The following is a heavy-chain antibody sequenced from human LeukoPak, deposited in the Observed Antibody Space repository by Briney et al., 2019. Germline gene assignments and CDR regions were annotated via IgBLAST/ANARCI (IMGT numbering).Heavy chain of an antibody. CDR3: AKDVGPGYSYDKYYFDY. J-gene: IGHJ4*02. Sequence: GGPLRLSCAASGFTFSSYGIHWVRQAPGKGLDWVAFISYDGTNKYYADSVKGRFTTSRDNSENTLYLQMNSLRPEDTAVYYCAKDVGPGYSYDKYYFDYWGQGTLVTVSS. V-gene: IGHV3-30*18. D-gene: IGHD5-18*01. CDR2: ISYDGTNK. CDR1: GFTFSSYG.